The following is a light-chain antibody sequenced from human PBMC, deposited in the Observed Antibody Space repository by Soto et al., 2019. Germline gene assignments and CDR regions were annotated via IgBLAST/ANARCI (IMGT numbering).Light chain of an antibody. V-gene: IGKV1-33*01. CDR3: QQYTNTNNPWM. CDR1: QDIGNY. Sequence: IHMTQSASSLSASVGNRVTITCQAIQDIGNYLNWYQQKPGKAPKLLIYDASTLQSGVASRFSGSGSWKEFTFTISGLRPDDSATYYCQQYTNTNNPWMFGQGTKVDI. J-gene: IGKJ1*01. CDR2: DAS.